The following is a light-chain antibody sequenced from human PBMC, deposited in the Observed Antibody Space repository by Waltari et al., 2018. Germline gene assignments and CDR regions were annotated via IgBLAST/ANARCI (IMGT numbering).Light chain of an antibody. CDR2: GAF. Sequence: DIQLTQSPSFLSASVGDTVTITCRASQDIPTYLAWYQQKPGKDPKVLMYGAFTLQSGVPSRFSDSGSGTEFTLTISSLQPEDFATYYCQQLHSYPLTFGGGTKVEIK. J-gene: IGKJ4*01. V-gene: IGKV1-9*01. CDR3: QQLHSYPLT. CDR1: QDIPTY.